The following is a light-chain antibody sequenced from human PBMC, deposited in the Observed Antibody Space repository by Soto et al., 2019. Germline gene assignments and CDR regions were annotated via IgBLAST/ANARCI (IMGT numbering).Light chain of an antibody. V-gene: IGKV3-11*01. CDR3: QQYNSYSWT. J-gene: IGKJ1*01. Sequence: EIVLTQSPATLSLSPGGRAPRSCRASKSVSQYLAWYQQKPGQAPRLLIYNASNRATGIPGRFSGSGSGTDFTLTISSLQPDDFATYYCQQYNSYSWTFGQGTKVDI. CDR1: KSVSQY. CDR2: NAS.